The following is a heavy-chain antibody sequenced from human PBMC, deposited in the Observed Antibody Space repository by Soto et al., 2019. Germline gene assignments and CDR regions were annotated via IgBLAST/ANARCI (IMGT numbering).Heavy chain of an antibody. V-gene: IGHV4-59*01. Sequence: SETLSLTGAVSGGSISSYYWSWIRQPPGKGLEWIAYIYYSGSTSYNPSLKSRVSISLDTSKNQFSLKLSSVTAADTAVYYCARTYDGSGPNSGGYGFDIWGQGTMVTVSS. CDR2: IYYSGST. D-gene: IGHD3-22*01. CDR3: ARTYDGSGPNSGGYGFDI. CDR1: GGSISSYY. J-gene: IGHJ3*02.